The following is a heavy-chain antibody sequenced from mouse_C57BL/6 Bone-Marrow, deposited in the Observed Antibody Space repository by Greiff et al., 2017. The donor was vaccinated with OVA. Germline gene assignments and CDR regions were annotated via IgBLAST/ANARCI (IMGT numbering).Heavy chain of an antibody. D-gene: IGHD1-1*01. CDR2: IDPSDSET. CDR1: GYTFTSYW. CDR3: ALYYYGSSPFAY. V-gene: IGHV1-52*01. J-gene: IGHJ3*01. Sequence: QVQLQQPGAELVRPGSSVKLSCKASGYTFTSYWMHWVKQRPIQGLEWIGNIDPSDSETHYNQKFKDKATLTVDKSSSTAYMQLSSLTSEDSAVYSCALYYYGSSPFAYWGQGTLVTVSA.